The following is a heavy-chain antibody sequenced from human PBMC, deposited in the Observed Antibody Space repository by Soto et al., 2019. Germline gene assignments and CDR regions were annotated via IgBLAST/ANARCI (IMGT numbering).Heavy chain of an antibody. CDR2: ISYDESNK. Sequence: QVQLVESGGGVVQPGRSLRLSCAASGFTFSSYGMHWVRQAPGKGLEWVAVISYDESNKYYADSVKGRFTISRDNSKNTLYLQMNSLRAEDTAVYYCAKDADMITFGGVIGHWGQGTLVTVSS. J-gene: IGHJ4*02. CDR1: GFTFSSYG. V-gene: IGHV3-30*18. D-gene: IGHD3-16*01. CDR3: AKDADMITFGGVIGH.